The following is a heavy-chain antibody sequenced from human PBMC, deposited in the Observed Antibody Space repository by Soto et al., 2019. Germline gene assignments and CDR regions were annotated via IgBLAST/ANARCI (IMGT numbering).Heavy chain of an antibody. CDR1: GFTFYTHA. D-gene: IGHD2-15*01. CDR3: ARDGGSGFHFWFAL. Sequence: EEQLLESGGGLIQPGGSLRLSCVASGFTFYTHAMSWVRQTPEKGLEWVATTSPSGPGGLTTYYPDSMKGRFTISRDNSRNTLYLQMNNLSADDTALYYCARDGGSGFHFWFALWGQGTLVTVSS. CDR2: TSPSGPGGLTT. V-gene: IGHV3-23*01. J-gene: IGHJ4*02.